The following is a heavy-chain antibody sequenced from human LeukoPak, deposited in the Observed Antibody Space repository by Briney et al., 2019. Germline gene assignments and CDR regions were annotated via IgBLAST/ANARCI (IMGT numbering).Heavy chain of an antibody. J-gene: IGHJ4*02. CDR1: GFTFIT. V-gene: IGHV3-23*01. CDR3: VKGSYRGYEFDY. CDR2: INESGGVT. D-gene: IGHD5-12*01. Sequence: PGGSLRLSCAASGFTFITMSWVRQAPGKGLAWVAGINESGGVTYYADSVKGRFIISRDKSKSTLYLQMNSLRAEDTAVYYCVKGSYRGYEFDYWGQGTLVTVSS.